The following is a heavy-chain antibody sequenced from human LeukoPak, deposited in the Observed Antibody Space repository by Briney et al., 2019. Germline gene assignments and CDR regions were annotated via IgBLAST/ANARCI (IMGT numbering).Heavy chain of an antibody. V-gene: IGHV1-69*13. Sequence: SVKVSCKASGYTFTGYYMHWVRQAPGQGLEWMGGIIPIFGTANYAQKFQGRVTITADESTSTAYMELSSLRSEDTAVSYCAKAPYGDYVGLDYWGQGTLVTVSS. CDR2: IIPIFGTA. J-gene: IGHJ4*02. D-gene: IGHD4-17*01. CDR1: GYTFTGYY. CDR3: AKAPYGDYVGLDY.